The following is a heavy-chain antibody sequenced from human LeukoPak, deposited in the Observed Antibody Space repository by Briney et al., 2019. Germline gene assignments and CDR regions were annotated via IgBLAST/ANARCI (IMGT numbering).Heavy chain of an antibody. Sequence: ASVKVSCKASGYTFTSYAIGWVRQAPGQGLEWMGWISAYNGYTNYAQSLQGRVTMTTDTSTSTAYMELRSLRSDDTAMYYCVRVGGNYEGLIDYWGQGTLVTVSS. CDR1: GYTFTSYA. J-gene: IGHJ4*02. CDR3: VRVGGNYEGLIDY. V-gene: IGHV1-18*01. D-gene: IGHD1-26*01. CDR2: ISAYNGYT.